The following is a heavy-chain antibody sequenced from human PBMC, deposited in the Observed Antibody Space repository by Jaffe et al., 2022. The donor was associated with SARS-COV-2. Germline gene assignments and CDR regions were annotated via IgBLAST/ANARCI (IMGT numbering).Heavy chain of an antibody. CDR1: GDSVSRTNAV. J-gene: IGHJ3*01. Sequence: QAQLQQSGPGLVKPSQTLSLTCAISGDSVSRTNAVWNWIRQSPSRGLEWLGRTYYRSARWNTHYVESLKGRITISADTSKNQVSLQLNSVTVEDTAVYYCANIAVTGPDAFDLWGQGTVVIVSS. V-gene: IGHV6-1*01. CDR3: ANIAVTGPDAFDL. D-gene: IGHD6-19*01. CDR2: TYYRSARWNT.